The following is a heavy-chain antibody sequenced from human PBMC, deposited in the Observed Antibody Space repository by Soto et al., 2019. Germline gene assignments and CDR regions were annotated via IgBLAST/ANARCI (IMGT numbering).Heavy chain of an antibody. CDR2: IWYDGSNK. J-gene: IGHJ4*02. CDR3: ARVAGYSGYGYYFDY. V-gene: IGHV3-33*01. Sequence: QVQLVESGGGVVQPGRSLRLSCAASGFTFSSYGMHWVRQAPGKGLEWVAVIWYDGSNKYYADSVKVRFTISRDNSKNALYLQMNSLRAEDTAVYYCARVAGYSGYGYYFDYWGQGTLVTVSS. CDR1: GFTFSSYG. D-gene: IGHD5-12*01.